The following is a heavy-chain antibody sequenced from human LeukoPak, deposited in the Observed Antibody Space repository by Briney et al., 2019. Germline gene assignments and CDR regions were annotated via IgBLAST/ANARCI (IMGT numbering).Heavy chain of an antibody. Sequence: GGSLRLSCAASGFTFSSYSMNWVRQAPGKGLEWVANIKQDGSEKYYVDSVKGRFTISRDNDMNSLYLQMNSLRAEDTAVYYCARGGHSGSWCLGYWGQGTLVTVSS. J-gene: IGHJ4*02. D-gene: IGHD6-13*01. CDR1: GFTFSSYS. V-gene: IGHV3-7*01. CDR3: ARGGHSGSWCLGY. CDR2: IKQDGSEK.